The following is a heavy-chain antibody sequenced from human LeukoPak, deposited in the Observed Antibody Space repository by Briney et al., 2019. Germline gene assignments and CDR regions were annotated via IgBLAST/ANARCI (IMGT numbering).Heavy chain of an antibody. J-gene: IGHJ4*02. CDR3: ATQPGSDY. V-gene: IGHV3-23*01. Sequence: GGSLRLSCAASGFTFNSYAMSWVRQAPEKGLEWVATISGSGGGTYYADSVKGRFTISRDDSKNTLYLQMNGLRAEDTAMYYCATQPGSDYWGQGTLVTVSS. D-gene: IGHD3-10*01. CDR2: ISGSGGGT. CDR1: GFTFNSYA.